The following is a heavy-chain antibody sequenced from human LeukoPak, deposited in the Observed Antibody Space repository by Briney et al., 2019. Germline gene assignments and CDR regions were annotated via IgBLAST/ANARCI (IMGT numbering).Heavy chain of an antibody. CDR1: GFTFDDYA. D-gene: IGHD5-12*01. Sequence: GGSLRLSCAASGFTFDDYAMHWVRQAPGKGLEWVSGISWNSGSIGYADSVKGRFTISRDNAKNSLYLQMNSLRAEDTALYYCAKDIGWLRSNWYFDLWGRGTLVTVSS. V-gene: IGHV3-9*01. CDR2: ISWNSGSI. CDR3: AKDIGWLRSNWYFDL. J-gene: IGHJ2*01.